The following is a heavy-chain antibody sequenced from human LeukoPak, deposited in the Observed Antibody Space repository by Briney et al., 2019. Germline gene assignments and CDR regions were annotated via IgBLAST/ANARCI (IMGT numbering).Heavy chain of an antibody. Sequence: SETLSLTCTVSGGSISSYYWSWIRQPPGKGLEWIGYIYYSGSTDYNPSLKSRVTISVDTSKNQFSLKLSSVTAADTAVYYCARWKGHYFDHWGQGTLVTVSS. CDR2: IYYSGST. CDR3: ARWKGHYFDH. J-gene: IGHJ4*02. D-gene: IGHD1-1*01. V-gene: IGHV4-59*01. CDR1: GGSISSYY.